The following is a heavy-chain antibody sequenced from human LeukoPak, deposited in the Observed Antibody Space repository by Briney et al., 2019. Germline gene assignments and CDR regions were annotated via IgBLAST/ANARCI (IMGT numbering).Heavy chain of an antibody. Sequence: GASLRPSCAASGFTFSNYAMSWVRQAPGKGLEWVSAITGSGGNTYYADSVKGRFTISRDNSKNTVFLQMNSLRAEDTAVYYCTRGPIQLWLYYGMDVWGQGTTVIVSS. J-gene: IGHJ6*02. CDR1: GFTFSNYA. D-gene: IGHD5-18*01. CDR3: TRGPIQLWLYYGMDV. V-gene: IGHV3-23*01. CDR2: ITGSGGNT.